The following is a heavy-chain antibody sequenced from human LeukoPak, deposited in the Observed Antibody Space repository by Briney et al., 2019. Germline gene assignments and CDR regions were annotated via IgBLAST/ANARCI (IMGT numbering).Heavy chain of an antibody. J-gene: IGHJ5*02. CDR1: GFTFNDHS. CDR3: TRDSGTYNWFDP. Sequence: GGPLRLSCVAPGFTFNDHSIHGLRQSSRKELPWIGQIDKEPNLYSTALSALWNGRFTDSRDHSKNTAHLHMNSLKTVDTARYYCTRDSGTYNWFDPWGQGTLVT. V-gene: IGHV3-73*01. D-gene: IGHD1-26*01. CDR2: IDKEPNLYST.